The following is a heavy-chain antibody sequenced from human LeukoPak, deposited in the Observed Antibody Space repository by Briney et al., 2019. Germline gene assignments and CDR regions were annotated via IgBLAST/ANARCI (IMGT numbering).Heavy chain of an antibody. J-gene: IGHJ3*02. D-gene: IGHD5-18*01. CDR2: ISSSGSTI. Sequence: GGSLRLSCAASGFTFSDYYMSWIRQAPGKGLEWVSYISSSGSTIYYADSVKGRFTISRDNAKNSLYLQMNSLRAEDTVVYYCARARSSYGYGDAFDIWGQGTMVTVSS. CDR3: ARARSSYGYGDAFDI. V-gene: IGHV3-11*04. CDR1: GFTFSDYY.